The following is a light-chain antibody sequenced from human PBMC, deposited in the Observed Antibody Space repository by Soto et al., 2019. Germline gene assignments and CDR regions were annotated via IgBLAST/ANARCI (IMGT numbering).Light chain of an antibody. CDR1: SSNIGGNS. Sequence: QSVLTQPPSVSAAPGQKVTISCSGSSSNIGGNSVSWYQQLPGTAPKLLIYDVNKRPSGIPDRFSGSKSGTSATLGITGFQTGDEADYYCGSWDSRLSAYVFGTGTKVTVL. J-gene: IGLJ1*01. V-gene: IGLV1-51*01. CDR2: DVN. CDR3: GSWDSRLSAYV.